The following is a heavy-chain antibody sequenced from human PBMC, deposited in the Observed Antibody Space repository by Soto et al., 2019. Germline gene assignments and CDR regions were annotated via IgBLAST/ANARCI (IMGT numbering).Heavy chain of an antibody. CDR2: IYPGDSDT. CDR1: GYSFTNYW. D-gene: IGHD6-19*01. CDR3: ARPREAGKNYYGVDV. V-gene: IGHV5-51*01. Sequence: PGESLKISCKGSGYSFTNYWIGWVRQMPGKGLEWMGIIYPGDSDTRYSPSFQGQVTISADKSISTAYLQWSSLKASDTATYYCARPREAGKNYYGVDVWGQGTTVTVSS. J-gene: IGHJ6*02.